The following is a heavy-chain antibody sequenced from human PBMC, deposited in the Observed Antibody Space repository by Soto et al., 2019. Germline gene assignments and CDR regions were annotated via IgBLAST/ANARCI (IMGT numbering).Heavy chain of an antibody. J-gene: IGHJ5*02. Sequence: GASVKVSCKASGYTFTSYGISWVRQAPGQGLEWMGWISAYNGNTNYAQKLQGRATMTTDTSTSTAYVELRSLRSDDTAVYYCARDSSGWYHTGFDPWGQGTLVTVSS. CDR3: ARDSSGWYHTGFDP. V-gene: IGHV1-18*01. CDR2: ISAYNGNT. D-gene: IGHD6-19*01. CDR1: GYTFTSYG.